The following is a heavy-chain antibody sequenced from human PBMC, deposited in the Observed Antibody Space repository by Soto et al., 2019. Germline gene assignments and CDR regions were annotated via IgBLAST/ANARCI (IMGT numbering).Heavy chain of an antibody. CDR1: GGSVSSESHY. CDR2: IYYTGST. CDR3: ARDQYDVRSGSYYYAMEV. D-gene: IGHD3-3*01. Sequence: SETLSLTCTVSGGSVSSESHYWSWLRQTPGKGLEWIGYIYYTGSTNYNPSLKGRVTMSVDTSRDQVSLRLRSVTRADTAVYYCARDQYDVRSGSYYYAMEVWGQGTKVTVSS. V-gene: IGHV4-61*01. J-gene: IGHJ6*02.